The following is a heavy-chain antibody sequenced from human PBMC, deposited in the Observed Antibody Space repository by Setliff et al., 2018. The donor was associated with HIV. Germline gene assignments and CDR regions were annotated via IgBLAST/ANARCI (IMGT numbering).Heavy chain of an antibody. CDR2: INHSGST. D-gene: IGHD6-6*01. CDR1: GGSFSGYS. Sequence: KPSETLSLTCAVYGGSFSGYSWGWIRQPPGKGLEWIGEINHSGSTNYNPSLKSRVTISVDTSKRQFSLNLTSVTAADTAVYYCARGGRSLAAQTWFDPWGQGTLVTVSS. J-gene: IGHJ5*02. V-gene: IGHV4-34*01. CDR3: ARGGRSLAAQTWFDP.